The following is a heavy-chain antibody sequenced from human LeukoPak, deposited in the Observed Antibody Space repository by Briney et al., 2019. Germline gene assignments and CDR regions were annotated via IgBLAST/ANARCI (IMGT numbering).Heavy chain of an antibody. J-gene: IGHJ4*02. CDR3: ARVGDYALKD. CDR2: IYTSGSN. Sequence: SETLSLTCTVSGGSVSIYHWGWIRQPAGKGLEWIGRIYTSGSNDYNPSLKSRVTMSVDTSKNHFSLSLISVTAADTAVYYCARVGDYALKDWGQGTLVTVSS. D-gene: IGHD3-16*01. V-gene: IGHV4-4*07. CDR1: GGSVSIYH.